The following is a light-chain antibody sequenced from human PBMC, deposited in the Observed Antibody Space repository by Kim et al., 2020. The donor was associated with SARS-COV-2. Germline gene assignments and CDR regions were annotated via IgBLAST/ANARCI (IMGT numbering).Light chain of an antibody. CDR3: TSYTRSDTWV. Sequence: QSALTQPASVSGSPGQSITISCTGTKNDVGGYNYVSWYQQHPGKAPKFMIYDVSKRPSGTSDRFSGSKSGNTASLTISGLQAEDEADYYCTSYTRSDTWVFGGGTKLTVL. CDR1: KNDVGGYNY. J-gene: IGLJ3*02. V-gene: IGLV2-14*03. CDR2: DVS.